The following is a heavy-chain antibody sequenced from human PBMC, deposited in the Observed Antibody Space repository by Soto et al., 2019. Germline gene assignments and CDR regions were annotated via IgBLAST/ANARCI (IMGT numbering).Heavy chain of an antibody. CDR2: INPSGGST. CDR3: ARAKRGVRCYYGSGSCYYYYGMDV. V-gene: IGHV1-46*03. D-gene: IGHD3-10*01. CDR1: GYTFTSYY. J-gene: IGHJ6*02. Sequence: ASSGKVSCKASGYTFTSYYMHWVRQAPGQGLEWMGIINPSGGSTSYAQKFQGRVTMTRDTSTSTVYMELSSLRSEDTAVYYCARAKRGVRCYYGSGSCYYYYGMDVWG.